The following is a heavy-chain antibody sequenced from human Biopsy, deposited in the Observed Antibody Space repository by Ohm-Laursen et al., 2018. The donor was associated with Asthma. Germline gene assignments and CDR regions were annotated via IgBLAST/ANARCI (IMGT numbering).Heavy chain of an antibody. V-gene: IGHV4-39*01. CDR1: SGSGGYMRRGNYY. J-gene: IGHJ6*02. CDR3: VRGSSSWHHGPFHYYYGLDV. D-gene: IGHD6-13*01. CDR2: IYYSGTT. Sequence: SDTLSLTCSLSSGSGGYMRRGNYYWGWIRQPPGKGLEWSGSIYYSGTTYYNPSLESGVTVSADTTKNQFSQKLTSVTAADTAVYYCVRGSSSWHHGPFHYYYGLDVWGQGTTATVSS.